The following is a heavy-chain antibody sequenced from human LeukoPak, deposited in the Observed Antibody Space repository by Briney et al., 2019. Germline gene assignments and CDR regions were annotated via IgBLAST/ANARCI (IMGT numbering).Heavy chain of an antibody. J-gene: IGHJ4*02. V-gene: IGHV3-7*04. CDR2: IKQDGSEK. D-gene: IGHD2/OR15-2a*01. CDR1: GFTFADYA. CDR3: ARKNFDF. Sequence: GGSLRLSCTASGFTFADYAVSWVRQAPGKGLEWVANIKQDGSEKYYVDSVKGRFTISRDNAKNSLYLQMNSLRAEDTAVYYCARKNFDFWGQGTLVTVSS.